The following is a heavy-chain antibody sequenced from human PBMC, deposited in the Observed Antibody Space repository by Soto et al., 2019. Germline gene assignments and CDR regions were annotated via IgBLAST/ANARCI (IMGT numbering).Heavy chain of an antibody. V-gene: IGHV4-31*03. CDR1: GGSISSGGYY. CDR2: IYYSGST. CDR3: TRQTGDRYYYYYMDV. J-gene: IGHJ6*03. D-gene: IGHD7-27*01. Sequence: QVQLQESGPGLVKPSQTLSLTCTVSGGSISSGGYYWSWIRQHPGKGLEWIGYIYYSGSTYYNPSLKSRVTISVDTSKNQFSLKLSSVTAADTAVYYCTRQTGDRYYYYYMDVWGKGTTVTVSS.